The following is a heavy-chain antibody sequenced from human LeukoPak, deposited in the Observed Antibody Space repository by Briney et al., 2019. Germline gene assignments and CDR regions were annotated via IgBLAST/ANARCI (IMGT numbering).Heavy chain of an antibody. CDR3: ARLGRGSVVGYYYYYMDV. J-gene: IGHJ6*03. CDR1: GGSFSGYY. Sequence: PSETLSLTCAVYGGSFSGYYWSWIRQPPGKGLEWIGEINHSGSTNYNPSLKSRVTISVDTSKNQFSLKLSSVTAADTAVYYCARLGRGSVVGYYYYYMDVWGKGTTVTVSS. CDR2: INHSGST. D-gene: IGHD2-15*01. V-gene: IGHV4-34*01.